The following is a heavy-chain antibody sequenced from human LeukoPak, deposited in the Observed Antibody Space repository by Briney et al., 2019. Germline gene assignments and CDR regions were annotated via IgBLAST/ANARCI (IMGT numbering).Heavy chain of an antibody. CDR2: ISYHGSDK. D-gene: IGHD5-24*01. V-gene: IGHV3-30*03. CDR3: ATDLRWGVFDI. CDR1: GLTFSNYG. Sequence: PGGSLRLSCTVSGLTFSNYGMHWVRQAPGKGLEWVAVISYHGSDKHYADSVRGRFTISRDNSKNTLYLQMNSLRAEDTAVFYCATDLRWGVFDIWGQGTMVTVSS. J-gene: IGHJ3*02.